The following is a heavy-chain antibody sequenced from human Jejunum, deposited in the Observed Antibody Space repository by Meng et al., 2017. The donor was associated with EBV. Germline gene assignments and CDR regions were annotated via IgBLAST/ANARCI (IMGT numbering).Heavy chain of an antibody. D-gene: IGHD2-8*02. CDR1: GGSFSGYY. CDR3: ARRTGDYVVGY. Sequence: QELLQQWGAGLLRPTETLSLTCAVYGGSFSGYYWSWVRQPPGRGLEYIGEVHFSGITNYTPSLKSRVTMSVDASKNQFSLRLTSVTAADTAVYYCARRTGDYVVGYWGQGTLVTVSS. V-gene: IGHV4-34*02. J-gene: IGHJ4*02. CDR2: VHFSGIT.